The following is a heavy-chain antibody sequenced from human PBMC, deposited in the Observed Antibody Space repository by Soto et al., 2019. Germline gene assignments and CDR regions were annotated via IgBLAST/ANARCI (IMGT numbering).Heavy chain of an antibody. CDR3: ARGCSSTSCYSRSTYGMDV. CDR1: GYSFTSYW. V-gene: IGHV5-10-1*01. D-gene: IGHD2-2*01. Sequence: SLKISCKGSGYSFTSYWISWVRQMPGKGLEWMGRIDPSDSYTNYSPSFQGHVTISADKSISTAYLQWSSLKASDTAMYYCARGCSSTSCYSRSTYGMDVWGQGTTVTVSS. J-gene: IGHJ6*02. CDR2: IDPSDSYT.